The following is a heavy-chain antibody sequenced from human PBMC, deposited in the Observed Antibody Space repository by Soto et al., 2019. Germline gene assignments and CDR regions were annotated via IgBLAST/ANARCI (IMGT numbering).Heavy chain of an antibody. J-gene: IGHJ6*02. CDR3: ERDCSGGSCYPGMDV. D-gene: IGHD2-15*01. CDR2: ISSSGYI. Sequence: PGGSLRLSCAASVFNFNSYTINFVRQPPGKRLERLSSISSSGYIFSTDSVRGRFTISRDKAKNSVYLQINSLRAEDTAVYFCERDCSGGSCYPGMDVWGQGTTVTVSS. CDR1: VFNFNSYT. V-gene: IGHV3-21*01.